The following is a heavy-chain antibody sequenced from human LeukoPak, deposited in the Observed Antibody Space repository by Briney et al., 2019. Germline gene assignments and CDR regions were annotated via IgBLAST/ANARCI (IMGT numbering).Heavy chain of an antibody. CDR1: GFTFATYT. CDR2: ITGNGGTI. V-gene: IGHV3-23*01. Sequence: GGSLRLSCAASGFTFATYTMNWVRQAPGRGLEWVSAITGNGGTIYHAHSVKGRFTISRDNSKNTLYLQMNSLRVEDTAVYYCAKGDTVTSNFDYWGQGTLVTVSS. J-gene: IGHJ4*02. CDR3: AKGDTVTSNFDY. D-gene: IGHD4-17*01.